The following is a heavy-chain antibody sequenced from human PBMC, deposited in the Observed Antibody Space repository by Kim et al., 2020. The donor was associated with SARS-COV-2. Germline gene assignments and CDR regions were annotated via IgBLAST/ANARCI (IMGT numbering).Heavy chain of an antibody. J-gene: IGHJ4*02. Sequence: GGSLRLSCAASGFALSSYAMSWVRQAPGKGLEWVSAFGGSTYYADSVKGRFTISRDNSKNTLYLQINSLRAEDTAVYYCAKSRFTYGLFDFWGQGTLVTVSS. CDR3: AKSRFTYGLFDF. CDR1: GFALSSYA. D-gene: IGHD5-18*01. V-gene: IGHV3-23*01. CDR2: FGGST.